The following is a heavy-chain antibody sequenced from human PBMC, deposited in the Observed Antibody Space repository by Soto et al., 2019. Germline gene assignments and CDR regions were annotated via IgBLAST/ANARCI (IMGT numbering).Heavy chain of an antibody. CDR2: IIPICGTA. CDR3: ARAGYYDSSGYYWDYYYGMDV. D-gene: IGHD3-22*01. Sequence: QVQLVQSGAEVKKPGSSVQVSCKASGGTFSSYAISWVRQAPGQGLEWMGGIIPICGTANYAQKFQGRVTITADESTSTAYMEMSSRRSEGTAVYYCARAGYYDSSGYYWDYYYGMDVWGQGTTVTVSS. CDR1: GGTFSSYA. J-gene: IGHJ6*02. V-gene: IGHV1-69*01.